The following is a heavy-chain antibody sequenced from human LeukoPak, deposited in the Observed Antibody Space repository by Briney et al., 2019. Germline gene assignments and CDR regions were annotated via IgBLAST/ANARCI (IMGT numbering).Heavy chain of an antibody. CDR1: GYTFTSHP. V-gene: IGHV1-18*01. CDR2: ISAYNGDT. CDR3: AREIFTMVRGVITNFDY. D-gene: IGHD3-10*01. Sequence: GASVKVSCKASGYTFTSHPISWVRQAPGQGLEWMGWISAYNGDTKYAQKFQGRVTMTRDTSTSTVYMELSSLRSEDTAVYYCAREIFTMVRGVITNFDYWGQGTLVTVSS. J-gene: IGHJ4*02.